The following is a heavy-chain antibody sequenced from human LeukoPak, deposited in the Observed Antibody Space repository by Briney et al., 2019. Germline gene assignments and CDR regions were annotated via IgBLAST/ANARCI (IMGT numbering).Heavy chain of an antibody. J-gene: IGHJ4*02. Sequence: SETLSLTCTVSGGSISSYYWSWIRQPAGKGLEWIGRIYTSGSTNYNPSLKSRVTMSVDTSKNQFSLKLSSVTAADTAVYYCARDGMVDANKHYSSSPLDYWGQGTLVTVSS. CDR1: GGSISSYY. CDR3: ARDGMVDANKHYSSSPLDY. CDR2: IYTSGST. D-gene: IGHD6-6*01. V-gene: IGHV4-4*07.